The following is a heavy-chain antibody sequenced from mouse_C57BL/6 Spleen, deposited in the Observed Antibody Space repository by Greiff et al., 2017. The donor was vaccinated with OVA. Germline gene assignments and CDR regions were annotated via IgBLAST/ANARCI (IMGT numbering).Heavy chain of an antibody. CDR3: ARGGTTVVSPLAY. V-gene: IGHV1-22*01. CDR1: GYTFTDYN. CDR2: INPNNGGT. D-gene: IGHD1-1*01. J-gene: IGHJ3*01. Sequence: VQLKESGPELVKPGASVKMSCKASGYTFTDYNMHWVKQSHGKSLEWIGYINPNNGGTSYNQKFKGKATLTVNKSSSTAYMELRSLTSEDSAVYYCARGGTTVVSPLAYWGQGTLVTVSA.